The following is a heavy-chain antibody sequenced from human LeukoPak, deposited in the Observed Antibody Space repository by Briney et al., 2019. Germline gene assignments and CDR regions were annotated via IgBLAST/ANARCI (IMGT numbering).Heavy chain of an antibody. CDR3: AXGLXXYYDFXSGYPAGHMDV. CDR2: MNPNSGNT. CDR1: GYTFTSYD. V-gene: IGHV1-8*01. D-gene: IGHD3-3*01. Sequence: ASVKVSCKASGYTFTSYDINWVRQATGQGLEWMGWMNPNSGNTGYAQKFQVRVTMTRNTSISTAYMELSILRSEDTAVYYCAXGLXXYYDFXSGYPAGHMDVWGKGTTVTVSS. J-gene: IGHJ6*03.